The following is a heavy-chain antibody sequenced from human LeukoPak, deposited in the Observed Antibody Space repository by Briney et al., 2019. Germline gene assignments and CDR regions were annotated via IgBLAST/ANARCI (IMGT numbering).Heavy chain of an antibody. Sequence: GGSLRLSCAASGFTFSSYWMHWVRQAPGKGLVWVSRINSDGSSTSYADSVKGRFTISRNNSKNTHYLQTNSLRAEDTAVYYCAREGYDFWSGYYPYFDYWGQGTLVTVSS. CDR3: AREGYDFWSGYYPYFDY. D-gene: IGHD3-3*01. CDR1: GFTFSSYW. CDR2: INSDGSST. V-gene: IGHV3-74*01. J-gene: IGHJ4*02.